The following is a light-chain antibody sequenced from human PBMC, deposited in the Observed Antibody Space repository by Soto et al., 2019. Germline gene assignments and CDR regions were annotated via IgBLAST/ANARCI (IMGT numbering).Light chain of an antibody. CDR2: EVD. CDR1: GSDIGYFNY. J-gene: IGLJ1*01. CDR3: KSYAVGSTYV. Sequence: QSALTQPASGSGSPGQSITISCTGTGSDIGYFNYVSWYQQQPGTAPKLMIYEVDSRASGVSIRFSGSKSGSTASLTISGLQAEDDADYYCKSYAVGSTYVFGTGTKLTVL. V-gene: IGLV2-14*01.